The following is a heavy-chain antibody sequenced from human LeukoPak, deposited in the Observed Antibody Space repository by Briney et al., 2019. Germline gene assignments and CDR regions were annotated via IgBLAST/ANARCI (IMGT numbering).Heavy chain of an antibody. CDR3: ARDYCRTTTCPFDC. J-gene: IGHJ4*02. CDR1: GGSISSSSYY. Sequence: KPSETLSLTCTVSGGSISSSSYYWGWIRQPPGKGLEWIGSIYYSGSTYYNPSLKSRVTISVDTSKNRFSLKLSSVTAADTAVYYCARDYCRTTTCPFDCWGQGTLVTVSS. CDR2: IYYSGST. D-gene: IGHD2-2*01. V-gene: IGHV4-39*02.